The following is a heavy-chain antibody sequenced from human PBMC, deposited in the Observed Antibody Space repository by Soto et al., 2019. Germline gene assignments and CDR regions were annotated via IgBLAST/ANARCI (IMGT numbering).Heavy chain of an antibody. CDR2: IYSAGST. V-gene: IGHV4-61*01. CDR1: GASVSSRSYY. Sequence: QVQLQESGPGLVKPSETLSLTCTVSGASVSSRSYYWSWIRQSPGKGLEWIGYIYSAGSTNYNPSLKSRVTMSVDTSQNQFSLKLTSVTAADTAMYYCVRGDVFDIWGRGTMVTVSS. D-gene: IGHD3-16*01. J-gene: IGHJ3*02. CDR3: VRGDVFDI.